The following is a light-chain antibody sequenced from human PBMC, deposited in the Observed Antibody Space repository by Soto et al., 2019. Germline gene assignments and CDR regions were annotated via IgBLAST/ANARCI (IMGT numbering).Light chain of an antibody. V-gene: IGLV7-43*01. CDR2: STS. CDR1: TGAVSSGNY. CDR3: LLFYGGAWV. J-gene: IGLJ2*01. Sequence: QTVVTQEPSLTVSPGGTVTLTCASSTGAVSSGNYPNWFQQKPGQAPRVLIYSTSNKHSWTPARFSGSLLGGTAALTLSGVQPEDEAGYYCLLFYGGAWVFGGGTQLTVL.